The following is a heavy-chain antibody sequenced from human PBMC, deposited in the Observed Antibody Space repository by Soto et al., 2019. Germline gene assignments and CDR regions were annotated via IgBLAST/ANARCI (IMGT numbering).Heavy chain of an antibody. V-gene: IGHV4-59*01. CDR2: IYYSGST. Sequence: QVQLQESGPGLVKPSETLSLTCTVSGGSISSFYWSWIRQPPGKGLEWIGYIYYSGSTNYNPSLKSRVTISVDTSKNQFSLKLSSVTAADTAVYYCARDATYYYDSSGYPDAFDIWGQGTMVTVSS. CDR3: ARDATYYYDSSGYPDAFDI. J-gene: IGHJ3*02. CDR1: GGSISSFY. D-gene: IGHD3-22*01.